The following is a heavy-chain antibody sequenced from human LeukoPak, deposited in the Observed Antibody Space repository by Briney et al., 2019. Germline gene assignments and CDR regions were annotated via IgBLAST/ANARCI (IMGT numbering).Heavy chain of an antibody. CDR2: INAGNGNT. V-gene: IGHV1-3*01. J-gene: IGHJ1*01. CDR3: ARDLITMVRGVITAGFFQH. D-gene: IGHD3-10*01. CDR1: GYTFTSYA. Sequence: GASVKVSCKASGYTFTSYAMHWVRQAPGQRLEWMGWINAGNGNTKYSQKFQGRVTITRDTSASTAYMELSSLRSEDTAVYYCARDLITMVRGVITAGFFQHWGQGTLVTASS.